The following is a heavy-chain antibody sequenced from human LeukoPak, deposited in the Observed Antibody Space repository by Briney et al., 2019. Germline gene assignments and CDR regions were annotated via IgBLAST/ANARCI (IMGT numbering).Heavy chain of an antibody. D-gene: IGHD6-19*01. J-gene: IGHJ5*02. Sequence: ASVKVSCKASGGTFSSYAISWVRQAPGQGLEWMGWINPNSGGTNYAQKFQGRVTMTRDTSISTAYMELSRLRSDDTAVYYCARAGSSGANWFDPWGQGTLVTVSS. CDR2: INPNSGGT. CDR1: GGTFSSYA. CDR3: ARAGSSGANWFDP. V-gene: IGHV1-2*02.